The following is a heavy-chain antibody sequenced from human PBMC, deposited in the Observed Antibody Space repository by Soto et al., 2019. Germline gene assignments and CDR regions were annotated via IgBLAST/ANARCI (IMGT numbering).Heavy chain of an antibody. CDR2: IRNKAHSYST. CDR1: GFSFGDHY. V-gene: IGHV3-72*01. D-gene: IGHD7-27*01. Sequence: PGVSLRLSCAVSGFSFGDHYMDWFRQAPGKGLEWVGRIRNKAHSYSTTYAASVKGRFTFSRDDSKNSVYLQMNSLKTEDTAVYYCVQTIEPGATTSFDYWDQGTLVTVP. J-gene: IGHJ4*02. CDR3: VQTIEPGATTSFDY.